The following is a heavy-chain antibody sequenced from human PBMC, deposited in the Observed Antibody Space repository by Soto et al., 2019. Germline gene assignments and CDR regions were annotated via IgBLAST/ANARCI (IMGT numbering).Heavy chain of an antibody. V-gene: IGHV3-64D*06. Sequence: GGSLRLSCSASGFTFSSYAMHWVRQAPGKGLEYVSAISSNGGSTYYADSVKGRFTISRDNSKNTLYLQMSSLRAEDTAVYYCVKDRWYDILTGYSRSPFDYWGQGTLVTVSS. CDR2: ISSNGGST. D-gene: IGHD3-9*01. CDR1: GFTFSSYA. J-gene: IGHJ4*02. CDR3: VKDRWYDILTGYSRSPFDY.